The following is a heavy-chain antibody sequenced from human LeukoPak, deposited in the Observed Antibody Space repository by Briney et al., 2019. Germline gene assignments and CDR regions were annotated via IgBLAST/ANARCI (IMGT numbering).Heavy chain of an antibody. J-gene: IGHJ4*02. CDR3: AKDGVYSNYGY. CDR1: GFTFSSYA. V-gene: IGHV3-23*01. D-gene: IGHD4-11*01. CDR2: ISGSGGST. Sequence: GGSLRPSCAASGFTFSSYAMSWVRQAPGKGLEWVSAISGSGGSTYYADSVKGRFTISRDNSKNTLYLQMNSLRAEDTAVYYCAKDGVYSNYGYWGQGTLVTVSS.